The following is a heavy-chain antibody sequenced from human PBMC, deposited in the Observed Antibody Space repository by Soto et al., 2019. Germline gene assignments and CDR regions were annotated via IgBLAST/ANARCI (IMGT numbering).Heavy chain of an antibody. CDR2: IKSKPDGGTT. CDR3: VTGQYCDY. CDR1: GFTFSNAL. V-gene: IGHV3-15*01. Sequence: PGGSLRLSCIGSGFTFSNALINWVRQAPGKGLEWVGRIKSKPDGGTTDYAAPVKGRFTISRDDSKNTVYLQMNSLKTEDTALYYCVTGQYCDYWGQGTLVTVSS. J-gene: IGHJ4*02.